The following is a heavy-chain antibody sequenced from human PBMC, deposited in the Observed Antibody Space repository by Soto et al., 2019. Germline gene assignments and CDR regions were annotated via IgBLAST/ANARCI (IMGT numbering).Heavy chain of an antibody. CDR3: ARDIGYCSGGSCYIVVDY. CDR1: GYTFTSYG. J-gene: IGHJ4*02. CDR2: ISVYNGNT. D-gene: IGHD2-15*01. Sequence: GASVKVSCKASGYTFTSYGISWVRQAPGQGLVWMGWISVYNGNTNYAQKLQGRVTMTTDTSTSTAYMELRSLRSDDTAVYYCARDIGYCSGGSCYIVVDYWGQGTLVTVSS. V-gene: IGHV1-18*01.